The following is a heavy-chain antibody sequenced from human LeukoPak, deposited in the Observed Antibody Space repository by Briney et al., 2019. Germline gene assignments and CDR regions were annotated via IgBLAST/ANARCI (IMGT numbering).Heavy chain of an antibody. CDR2: ISGSGGST. Sequence: TGGSLRLSCAASGFTFSSYAMSWVRQAPGKGLEWVSAISGSGGSTYYSDSVKGRFTISRDNSKNTLYLQMDSLRAEDMAVYYCARDFRAYYYDSSGPVRDYWGQGTLVTVSS. J-gene: IGHJ4*02. V-gene: IGHV3-23*01. CDR3: ARDFRAYYYDSSGPVRDY. CDR1: GFTFSSYA. D-gene: IGHD3-22*01.